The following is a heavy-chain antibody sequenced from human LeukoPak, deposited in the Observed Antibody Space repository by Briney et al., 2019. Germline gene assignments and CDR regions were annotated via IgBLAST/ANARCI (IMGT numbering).Heavy chain of an antibody. CDR3: ARGCGSYSSCSGAFDI. J-gene: IGHJ3*02. CDR1: GGSFSGYY. D-gene: IGHD6-13*01. Sequence: SETLSLTCAVYGGSFSGYYWSWIRQPPGKGLEWIGEINHSGSTNYNPSLKSRVTISVDTSKNQFSLKLSSVTAADTAVYYCARGCGSYSSCSGAFDIWGQGTMVTVSS. V-gene: IGHV4-34*01. CDR2: INHSGST.